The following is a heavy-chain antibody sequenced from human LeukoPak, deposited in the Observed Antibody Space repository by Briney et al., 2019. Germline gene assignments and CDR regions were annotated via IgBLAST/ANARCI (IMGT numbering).Heavy chain of an antibody. J-gene: IGHJ3*02. Sequence: GGSLRLSCAASGFTFSSYGMHWVRQAPGKGLEWVAVIWHDGSNKYYADSVKGRFTISRDNSKNTLYLQMNSLRAEDTAVYYCARDSAYYDFWSGYYGAPINDAFDIWGQGTMVTVSS. CDR3: ARDSAYYDFWSGYYGAPINDAFDI. CDR2: IWHDGSNK. V-gene: IGHV3-33*01. D-gene: IGHD3-3*01. CDR1: GFTFSSYG.